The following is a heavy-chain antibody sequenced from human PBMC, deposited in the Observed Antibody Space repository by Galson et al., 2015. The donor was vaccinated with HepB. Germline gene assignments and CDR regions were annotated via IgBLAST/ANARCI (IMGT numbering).Heavy chain of an antibody. CDR1: GFTFNTYA. Sequence: SLRLSCAASGFTFNTYAMSWVRQAPGKGLEWVSGISGPGGSTYYADSVKGRFTITRDNPKNTMYLQMDSLRAEDTAVYYCARRTSVVTHFDYWGQGALVIVSS. J-gene: IGHJ4*02. CDR2: ISGPGGST. CDR3: ARRTSVVTHFDY. D-gene: IGHD4-23*01. V-gene: IGHV3-23*01.